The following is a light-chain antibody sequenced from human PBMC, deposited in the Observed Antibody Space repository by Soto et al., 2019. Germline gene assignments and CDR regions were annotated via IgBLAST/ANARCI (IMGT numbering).Light chain of an antibody. Sequence: IVMTQSPATLSVSPGERATLSCRASQSVAINLAWYQQKPGQAPRLLIYGASTRATGIPARFSGSGSGTEFTLTISSLQSEDFAAYYCQQYENWPRTFGQGTKVDIK. J-gene: IGKJ1*01. CDR2: GAS. CDR1: QSVAIN. CDR3: QQYENWPRT. V-gene: IGKV3-15*01.